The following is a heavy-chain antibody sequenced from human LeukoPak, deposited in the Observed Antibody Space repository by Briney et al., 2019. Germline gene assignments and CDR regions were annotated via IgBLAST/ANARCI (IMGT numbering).Heavy chain of an antibody. CDR2: INHSGST. CDR3: ARGRALYYHDSSGYWEDY. Sequence: SETLSLTCAVYGGSFSGYYWSWLRQPPGKGLEWIGEINHSGSTNYNPSLKSRVTISVDTSKNQFSLKLSSVTAADTAVYYCARGRALYYHDSSGYWEDYWGQGTLVTVSS. CDR1: GGSFSGYY. D-gene: IGHD3-22*01. V-gene: IGHV4-34*01. J-gene: IGHJ4*02.